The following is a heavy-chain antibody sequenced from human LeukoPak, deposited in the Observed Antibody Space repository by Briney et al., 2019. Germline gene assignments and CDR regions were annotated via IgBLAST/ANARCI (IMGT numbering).Heavy chain of an antibody. V-gene: IGHV4-30-4*01. CDR2: IYYSGST. CDR3: ARVHYDILTGYDY. Sequence: SETLSLTCTVSGGSISRGDYYWSWIRQPPGKGLEWIGYIYYSGSTYYNPSLKSRVTISVDTSKNQFSLKLSSVTAADTAVYYCARVHYDILTGYDYWGQGTLVTVSS. J-gene: IGHJ4*02. D-gene: IGHD3-9*01. CDR1: GGSISRGDYY.